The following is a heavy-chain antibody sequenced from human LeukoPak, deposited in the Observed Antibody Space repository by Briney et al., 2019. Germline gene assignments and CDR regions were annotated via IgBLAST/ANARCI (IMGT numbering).Heavy chain of an antibody. CDR2: ILYDGSNK. CDR1: GFTFSSYA. Sequence: GGSLRLSCSASGFTFSSYAMHWVRQAPGKGLDWVAVILYDGSNKYYADSVKGRFTISRDNSKNTLYLQMNSLRAEDTAVYYCARDFGPALRYFADYWGQGTLVTVSS. D-gene: IGHD3-9*01. CDR3: ARDFGPALRYFADY. V-gene: IGHV3-30-3*01. J-gene: IGHJ4*02.